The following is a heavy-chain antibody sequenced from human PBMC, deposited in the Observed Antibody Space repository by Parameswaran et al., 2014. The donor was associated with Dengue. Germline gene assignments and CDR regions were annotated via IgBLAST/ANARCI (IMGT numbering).Heavy chain of an antibody. CDR1: GGSFSGYY. CDR2: INHSGST. J-gene: IGHJ1*01. CDR3: ARGALELRFLEWLSDGAEYFQH. D-gene: IGHD3-3*01. V-gene: IGHV4-34*01. Sequence: ASETLSLTCAVYGGSFSGYYWSWIRQPPGKGLEWIGEINHSGSTNYNPSLKSRVTISVDTSKNQFSLKLSSVTAADTAVYYCARGALELRFLEWLSDGAEYFQHWGQGTLVTVSS.